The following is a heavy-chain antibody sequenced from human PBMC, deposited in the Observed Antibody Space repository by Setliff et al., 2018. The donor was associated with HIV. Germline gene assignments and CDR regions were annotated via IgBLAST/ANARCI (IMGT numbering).Heavy chain of an antibody. D-gene: IGHD6-19*01. Sequence: SETLSLTCTVSGGSISSDDYYWNWIRQPPGKGLEWIGYITYSGSAYYNPSLKSRVTISIDTSNNQISLRLSSVTAADTAMYYCVRETIRSGHPSEAGFDFWGQGALVTVSS. CDR1: GGSISSDDYY. CDR2: ITYSGSA. CDR3: VRETIRSGHPSEAGFDF. J-gene: IGHJ4*02. V-gene: IGHV4-30-4*08.